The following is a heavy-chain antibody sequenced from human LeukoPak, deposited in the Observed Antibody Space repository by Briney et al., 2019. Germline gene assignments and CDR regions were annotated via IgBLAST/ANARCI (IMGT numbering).Heavy chain of an antibody. CDR3: ARSGGSSAYYSF. J-gene: IGHJ4*02. CDR1: GASMFSHY. Sequence: PSETLSLTCTVSGASMFSHYWSWIRQTPGKGLEWIGKIYLVDDTTKYNPSLGGRVNISVDTSRNQFSLHLSHVTAADTAVYYWARSGGSSAYYSFWGQGTLVTVSS. V-gene: IGHV4-59*11. D-gene: IGHD3-22*01. CDR2: IYLVDDTT.